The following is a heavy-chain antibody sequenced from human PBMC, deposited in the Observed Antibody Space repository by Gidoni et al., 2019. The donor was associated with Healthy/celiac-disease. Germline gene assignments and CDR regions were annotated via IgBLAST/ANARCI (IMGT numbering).Heavy chain of an antibody. Sequence: QVQLQQWGAGLLKPSETLSLTCAVYGGSFSGYYWSWIRQPPGKGLEWIGEINHSGSTNYNPFLKSRVTISVDTSKNQFSLKLSSVYYCARGYSSSWYPDYWGQGTLVTVSS. CDR1: GGSFSGYY. CDR2: INHSGST. J-gene: IGHJ4*02. CDR3: WYPDY. V-gene: IGHV4-34*01. D-gene: IGHD6-13*01.